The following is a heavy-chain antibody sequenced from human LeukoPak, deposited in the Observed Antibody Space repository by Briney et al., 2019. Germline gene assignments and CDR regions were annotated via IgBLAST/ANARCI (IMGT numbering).Heavy chain of an antibody. D-gene: IGHD2-8*02. CDR1: GFTFSTYS. Sequence: GGSLRLSCAASGFTFSTYSMNWVRQAPGRGLEWVSSISSRSNTIYYADSVKGRFTISRDNAKNSLYLLMNSLRAEDTAVYYCARLFGGVTTFDYWGQGALVTVSS. CDR3: ARLFGGVTTFDY. CDR2: ISSRSNTI. J-gene: IGHJ4*02. V-gene: IGHV3-21*06.